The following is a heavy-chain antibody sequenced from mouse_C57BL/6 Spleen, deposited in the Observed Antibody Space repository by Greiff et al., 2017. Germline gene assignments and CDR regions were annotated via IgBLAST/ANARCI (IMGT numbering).Heavy chain of an antibody. CDR1: GFNIKDDY. Sequence: EVQLQESGAALVRPGASVKLSCPASGFNIKDDYMHWVKQRPDQGLEWIGWIDPENGDTEYASKFQGKATITADTSSNTAYLQLSSLTSEDTAVYYCTTSFYDYFANWGQGTLVTVSA. J-gene: IGHJ3*01. D-gene: IGHD2-4*01. V-gene: IGHV14-4*01. CDR3: TTSFYDYFAN. CDR2: IDPENGDT.